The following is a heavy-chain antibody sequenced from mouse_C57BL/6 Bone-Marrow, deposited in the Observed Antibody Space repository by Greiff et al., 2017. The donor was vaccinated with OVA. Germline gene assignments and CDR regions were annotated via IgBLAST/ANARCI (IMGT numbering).Heavy chain of an antibody. D-gene: IGHD1-1*01. CDR1: GYTFTSYG. V-gene: IGHV1-81*01. J-gene: IGHJ3*01. CDR2: IYPRSGNP. CDR3: ARITTVVAEAY. Sequence: QVQLQQSGAELARPGASVKLSCKASGYTFTSYGISWVKQRTGQGLEWIGEIYPRSGNPYYNEKFKGKAKLTADKSSSTADMELRSLTSEDSAVYFCARITTVVAEAYWGQGTLVTVSA.